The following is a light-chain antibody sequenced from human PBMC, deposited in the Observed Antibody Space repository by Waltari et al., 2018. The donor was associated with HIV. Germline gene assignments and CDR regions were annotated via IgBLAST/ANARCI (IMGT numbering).Light chain of an antibody. J-gene: IGKJ2*01. CDR3: QQSHLTPTA. Sequence: DIQMTQSPPHWYASVGDRVTILCRSSQSIGNYLNWYVHKPGTAPKLLIYGASSLQSGVPSRFSGSGSGTDFALTISSLQPEDFATYYCQQSHLTPTAFGQGTKLEI. V-gene: IGKV1-39*01. CDR2: GAS. CDR1: QSIGNY.